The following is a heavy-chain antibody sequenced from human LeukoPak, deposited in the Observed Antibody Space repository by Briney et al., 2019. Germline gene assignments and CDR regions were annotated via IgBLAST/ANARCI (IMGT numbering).Heavy chain of an antibody. D-gene: IGHD6-19*01. CDR2: ISSSSSYI. V-gene: IGHV3-21*05. CDR3: ARAADSSGWYMSTYFDY. Sequence: GGSLRLSCAASGFTFSSYSMNWVRQAPGKGLEWVSYISSSSSYIYYADSVKGRFTISRDNSKNTLYLQMNSLRAEDTAVYYCARAADSSGWYMSTYFDYWGQGTLVTVSS. J-gene: IGHJ4*02. CDR1: GFTFSSYS.